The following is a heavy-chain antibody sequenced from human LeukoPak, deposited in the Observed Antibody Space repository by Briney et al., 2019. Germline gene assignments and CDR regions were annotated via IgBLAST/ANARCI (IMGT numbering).Heavy chain of an antibody. CDR3: ARQMFSGWLDTNYEDY. CDR1: GGSISSSSYY. V-gene: IGHV4-39*01. Sequence: SETLSLTCTVSGGSISSSSYYWGWIRQPPGKGLEWIGSIYYSGSTYYNPSLKSRVTISVDTSKNQFSLKLSSVTAADTAVYYCARQMFSGWLDTNYEDYWGQGTLVTVSS. CDR2: IYYSGST. D-gene: IGHD6-19*01. J-gene: IGHJ4*02.